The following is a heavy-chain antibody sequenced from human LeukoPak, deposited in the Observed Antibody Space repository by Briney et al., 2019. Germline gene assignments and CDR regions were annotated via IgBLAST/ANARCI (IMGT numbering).Heavy chain of an antibody. V-gene: IGHV6-1*01. CDR2: TYYRSKLYN. CDR3: ASAGLYIAAAGDFDY. CDR1: GDSFSSNSAA. J-gene: IGHJ4*02. D-gene: IGHD6-13*01. Sequence: SQTLSLTCAISGDSFSSNSAAWNWIRQSPSRGLEWLGRTYYRSKLYNDYAVAVKSLITINPDTSKNQLSLQLNSVTPEDTAVYYCASAGLYIAAAGDFDYWGQGTLVTVSS.